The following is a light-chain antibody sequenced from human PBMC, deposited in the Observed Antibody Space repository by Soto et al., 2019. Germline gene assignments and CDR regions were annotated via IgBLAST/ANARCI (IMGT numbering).Light chain of an antibody. CDR2: GAS. J-gene: IGKJ5*01. V-gene: IGKV3-15*01. Sequence: EIVMTQSPATLSLSPGERATLSCRASQSVNSNLAWYQQKPGQPPRLLIYGASIRATGIPARISGSGSGTEFTLTISSLQSEDFALYYCQQYTNWPPITFGQGTRLEIK. CDR3: QQYTNWPPIT. CDR1: QSVNSN.